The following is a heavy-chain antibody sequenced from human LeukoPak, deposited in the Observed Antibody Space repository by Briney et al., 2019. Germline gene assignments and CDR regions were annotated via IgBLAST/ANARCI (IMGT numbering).Heavy chain of an antibody. CDR1: GFTFSSYW. V-gene: IGHV3-7*01. CDR2: IKQDGSEK. D-gene: IGHD5-12*01. CDR3: AREGGYSGYELDY. Sequence: PGGSLRLSCAASGFTFSSYWMSWVRQAPGKGLEWVANIKQDGSEKYYVDSVKGRFTISRDNAKNSLYLQMNSLRAEDTAVYYCAREGGYSGYELDYWGQGTLVTVSS. J-gene: IGHJ4*02.